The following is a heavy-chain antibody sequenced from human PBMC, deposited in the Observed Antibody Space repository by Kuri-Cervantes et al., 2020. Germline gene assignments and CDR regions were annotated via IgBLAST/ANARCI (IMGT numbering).Heavy chain of an antibody. CDR3: ASRGGATGSEGYYGMDV. Sequence: ASVKVSCKASGYTFTGYYMHWVRQAPGQGLEWMGIINPSGGSTSYAQKFQGRVTMTRNTSISTAYMELSSLRSEDTAVYYCASRGGATGSEGYYGMDVWGQGTTVTVSS. J-gene: IGHJ6*02. CDR2: INPSGGST. V-gene: IGHV1-46*01. CDR1: GYTFTGYY. D-gene: IGHD5-12*01.